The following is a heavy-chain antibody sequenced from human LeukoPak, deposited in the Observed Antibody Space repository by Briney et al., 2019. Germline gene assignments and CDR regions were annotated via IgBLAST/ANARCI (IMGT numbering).Heavy chain of an antibody. V-gene: IGHV3-9*01. Sequence: PGRSLRLSCAASGFTFDDYAMHWVRQAPGKGLEWVSGISWNSGSIGYADSVKGRFTISRDNAKNSLYLQMNSLRAEDTALYYCAKDSYYGSGSYYTRAFDHWGQGTLVTVSS. CDR3: AKDSYYGSGSYYTRAFDH. J-gene: IGHJ4*02. CDR1: GFTFDDYA. CDR2: ISWNSGSI. D-gene: IGHD3-10*01.